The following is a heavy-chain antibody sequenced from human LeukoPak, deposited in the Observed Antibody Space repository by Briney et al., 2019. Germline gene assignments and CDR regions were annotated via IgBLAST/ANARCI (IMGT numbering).Heavy chain of an antibody. CDR3: ARGTQYYDFWSGYYPFNWFDP. D-gene: IGHD3-3*01. Sequence: TSETLSLTCTVSGGSISSSSYYWGWIRQPPGKGLEWIGSIYYSGSTYYNPSLKSRVTISVDTSKNQFSLKLSSVTAADTAVYYCARGTQYYDFWSGYYPFNWFDPWGQGTLVTVSS. CDR1: GGSISSSSYY. CDR2: IYYSGST. J-gene: IGHJ5*02. V-gene: IGHV4-39*07.